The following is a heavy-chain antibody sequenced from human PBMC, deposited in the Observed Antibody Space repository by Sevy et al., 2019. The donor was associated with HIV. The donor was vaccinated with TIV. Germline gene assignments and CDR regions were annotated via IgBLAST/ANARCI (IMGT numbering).Heavy chain of an antibody. D-gene: IGHD4-17*01. CDR2: ISSGGTT. CDR3: AKRDYGDYVDYFDP. CDR1: GGSVSSDFSY. J-gene: IGHJ5*02. Sequence: SETLSLTCTVSGGSVSSDFSYWNWVRQPPGKGLEYIGSISSGGTTSYNPSLTSRVTISLDTSKNHFSLKVNSVTAADTAIYYCAKRDYGDYVDYFDPWGQGTLVTVSS. V-gene: IGHV4-61*03.